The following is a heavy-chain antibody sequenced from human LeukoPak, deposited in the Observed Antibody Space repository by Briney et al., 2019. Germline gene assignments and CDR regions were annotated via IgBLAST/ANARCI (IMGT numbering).Heavy chain of an antibody. CDR2: ISYDGSNK. CDR3: ARGSRFDY. Sequence: AGRSLRLSCAASAFTFSSYGMHWVRQAPGKGLEWVAVISYDGSNKYYADSVKGRFTISRDNSKNTLYLQMNSLRAEDTAVYYCARGSRFDYWGQGTLVTVSS. V-gene: IGHV3-30*03. CDR1: AFTFSSYG. D-gene: IGHD3-10*01. J-gene: IGHJ4*02.